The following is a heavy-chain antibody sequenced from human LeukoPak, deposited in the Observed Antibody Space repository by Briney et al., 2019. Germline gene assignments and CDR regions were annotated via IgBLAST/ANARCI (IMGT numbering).Heavy chain of an antibody. J-gene: IGHJ5*02. V-gene: IGHV4-38-2*02. CDR3: ARGRGDIVAGGGNWFDP. CDR2: IYHSGST. Sequence: SETLSLTCTVSGYSISSGYYWGWIRQPPGKGLEWIGSIYHSGSTYYNPSLKSRVTISVDTSKNQFSLKLSSVTAADTAVYYCARGRGDIVAGGGNWFDPWGQGTLVTVSS. CDR1: GYSISSGYY. D-gene: IGHD2-15*01.